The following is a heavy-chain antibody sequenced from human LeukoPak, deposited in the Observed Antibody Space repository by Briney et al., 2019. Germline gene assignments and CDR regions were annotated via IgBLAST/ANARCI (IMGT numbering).Heavy chain of an antibody. D-gene: IGHD1-26*01. J-gene: IGHJ6*03. Sequence: GGSLRLSCAASGFTFSDYYMSWIRQAPGKGLEWVSYISSSGSTIYYADSVKGRFTISRDNAKNSLYLQMNSLRAEDTAVYYCARDDGSYSGPYYYYYMDVWGKGTTVTVSS. CDR2: ISSSGSTI. V-gene: IGHV3-11*04. CDR3: ARDDGSYSGPYYYYYMDV. CDR1: GFTFSDYY.